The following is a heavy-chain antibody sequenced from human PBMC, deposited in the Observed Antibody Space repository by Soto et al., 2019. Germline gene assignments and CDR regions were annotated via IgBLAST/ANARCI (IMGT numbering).Heavy chain of an antibody. D-gene: IGHD3-9*01. J-gene: IGHJ6*03. CDR1: GGSISSYY. V-gene: IGHV4-59*08. Sequence: PSETLSLTCTVSGGSISSYYWSWIRQPPGNGLEWIGYIYYSGSTNYNPSLKSRVTISVDTSKNQFSLKLSSVTAADTAVYYCARTATYDILTYYYYYYYMDAWGKGTTVTVSS. CDR2: IYYSGST. CDR3: ARTATYDILTYYYYYYYMDA.